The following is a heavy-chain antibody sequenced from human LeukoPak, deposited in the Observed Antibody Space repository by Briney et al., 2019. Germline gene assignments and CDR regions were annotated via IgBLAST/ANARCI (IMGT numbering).Heavy chain of an antibody. Sequence: GGSLRLSCAASGFTFDHYTMHWVRQAAGKGLEWVSLISWDGGSTYYADSVKGRFTISRDNSKNSLSLQMNSLRAEDTALYYCGKDGKNFFDYWRQGTLVTVSS. CDR1: GFTFDHYT. V-gene: IGHV3-43*01. J-gene: IGHJ4*02. CDR3: GKDGKNFFDY. CDR2: ISWDGGST.